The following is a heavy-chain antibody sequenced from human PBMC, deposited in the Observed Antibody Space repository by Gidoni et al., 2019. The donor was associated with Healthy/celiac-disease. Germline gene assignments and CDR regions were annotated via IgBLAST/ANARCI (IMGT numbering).Heavy chain of an antibody. CDR2: IYYSGST. V-gene: IGHV4-39*01. CDR3: ARHRIGYCSSTSCRDNWFDP. D-gene: IGHD2-2*01. CDR1: GGSISSSSYY. J-gene: IGHJ5*02. Sequence: QLQLQESGPGLVKPSETLSLTCTVSGGSISSSSYYWGWIRQPPGKGLEWIGSIYYSGSTYYNPSLKSRVTISVDTSKNHFSLKLSSVTAADTAVYYCARHRIGYCSSTSCRDNWFDPWGQGTLVTVSS.